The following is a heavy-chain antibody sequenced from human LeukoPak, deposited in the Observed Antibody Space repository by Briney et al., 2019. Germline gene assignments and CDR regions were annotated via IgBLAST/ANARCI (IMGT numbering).Heavy chain of an antibody. J-gene: IGHJ5*02. CDR1: GFTFSSYS. CDR2: ISSSSSTI. D-gene: IGHD2-15*01. V-gene: IGHV3-48*01. Sequence: TGGSLRLSCAAPGFTFSSYSMNWVRQAPGKGLEWVSYISSSSSTIYYADSVKGRFTISRDNAKNSLYLQMNSLRAEDTAVYYCAREGGRNWFDPWGQGTLVTVSS. CDR3: AREGGRNWFDP.